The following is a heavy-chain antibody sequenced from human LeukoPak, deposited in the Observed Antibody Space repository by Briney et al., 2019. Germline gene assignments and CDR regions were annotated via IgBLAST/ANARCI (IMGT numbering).Heavy chain of an antibody. CDR1: GFTFSSYG. V-gene: IGHV3-30*18. Sequence: GGSLRLSCAASGFTFSSYGMHWVRQAPGKGLEWVAVISYDGSNKYCADSVKGRFTISRDNSKNTLYLQMSSLRAEDTAVYYCAKERSDSGYSYGYEEYYFDYWGQGALVTVSS. J-gene: IGHJ4*02. D-gene: IGHD5-18*01. CDR2: ISYDGSNK. CDR3: AKERSDSGYSYGYEEYYFDY.